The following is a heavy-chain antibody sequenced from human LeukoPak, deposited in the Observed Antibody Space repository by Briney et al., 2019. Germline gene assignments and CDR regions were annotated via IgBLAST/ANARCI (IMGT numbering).Heavy chain of an antibody. CDR1: GGSISSYY. Sequence: PSETPSLTCTVSGGSISSYYWSWIRQPPGKGLEWIGYIHYSGSTNYNPSPKSRVTISVDTSKNQFSLKLSSVTAADTAVYYCARGGSGYRFDSWGQGTLVTVSS. CDR3: ARGGSGYRFDS. D-gene: IGHD3-22*01. J-gene: IGHJ4*02. CDR2: IHYSGST. V-gene: IGHV4-59*01.